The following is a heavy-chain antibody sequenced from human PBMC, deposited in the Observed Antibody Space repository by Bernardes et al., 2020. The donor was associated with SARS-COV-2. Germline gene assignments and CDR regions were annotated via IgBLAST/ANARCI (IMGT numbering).Heavy chain of an antibody. CDR1: GFPFGDYS. CDR2: ITSSGSTT. J-gene: IGHJ5*02. V-gene: IGHV3-48*02. CDR3: AGRWGTLSGVVST. Sequence: GGSLRLSCAASGFPFGDYSMNWVRQAPGQGLEWVSFITSSGSTTYYADSVKGRFTTTRDNGKNSMYLQMTSLRDDDTAVYYCAGRWGTLSGVVSTWGQGTQVTVSS. D-gene: IGHD3-3*01.